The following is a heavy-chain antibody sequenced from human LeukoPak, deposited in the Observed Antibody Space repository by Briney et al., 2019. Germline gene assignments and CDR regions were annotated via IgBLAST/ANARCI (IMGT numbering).Heavy chain of an antibody. D-gene: IGHD3-10*01. CDR1: GYTFTSYY. J-gene: IGHJ6*03. CDR2: INPSGGST. V-gene: IGHV1-46*01. CDR3: ARASGYYYYMDV. Sequence: ASVKVSCKASGYTFTSYYMHWVRQAPGQGLEWMGIINPSGGSTSYAQKFQGRVTMTRDMSTSTAYMELRSLRSDDTAVYYCARASGYYYYMDVWGKGTTVTVSS.